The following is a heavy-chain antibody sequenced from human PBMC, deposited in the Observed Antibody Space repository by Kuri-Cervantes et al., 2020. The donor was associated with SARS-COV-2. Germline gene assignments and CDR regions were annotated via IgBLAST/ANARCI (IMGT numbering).Heavy chain of an antibody. V-gene: IGHV3-23*01. Sequence: GESLKISCAASGFTFSSYAMSWVRQAPGKGLERVSAISGSGGSTYYADSVKGRFTISRDNSKNTLYLQMDSLRGEDTAVYYCAKSGSSSSSYVSRLDVWGKGTTVTVSS. D-gene: IGHD3-16*01. CDR3: AKSGSSSSSYVSRLDV. J-gene: IGHJ6*04. CDR1: GFTFSSYA. CDR2: ISGSGGST.